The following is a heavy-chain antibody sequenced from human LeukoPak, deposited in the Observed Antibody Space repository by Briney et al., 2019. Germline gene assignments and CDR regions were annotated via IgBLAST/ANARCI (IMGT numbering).Heavy chain of an antibody. D-gene: IGHD3-3*01. V-gene: IGHV3-21*01. Sequence: GGSLRLPCAASGFTFSSYSMNWVRQAPGKGLEWVSSISSSSSYIYYADSVKGRFTISRDNAKNSLYLQMNSLRAEDTAVYYCARDLGYDFWSGYTTLDYWGQGTLVTVSS. J-gene: IGHJ4*02. CDR2: ISSSSSYI. CDR1: GFTFSSYS. CDR3: ARDLGYDFWSGYTTLDY.